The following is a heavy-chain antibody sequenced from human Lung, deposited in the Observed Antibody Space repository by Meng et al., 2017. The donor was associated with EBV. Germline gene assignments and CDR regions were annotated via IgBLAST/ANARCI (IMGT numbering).Heavy chain of an antibody. CDR1: GGSISSGDYY. V-gene: IGHV4-30-4*01. CDR2: IYNSGST. CDR3: AREGRSHQVGVSVY. J-gene: IGHJ4*02. Sequence: QVQLQASVPGLVKPSQTLSPTCTVSGGSISSGDYYWSWIRQPPGKGLEWIGYIYNSGSTYYNPSLKSRVTISVDTSKNQFSLKLRFVTAADTAVYYCAREGRSHQVGVSVYWGQGNLVTVSS. D-gene: IGHD2-21*01.